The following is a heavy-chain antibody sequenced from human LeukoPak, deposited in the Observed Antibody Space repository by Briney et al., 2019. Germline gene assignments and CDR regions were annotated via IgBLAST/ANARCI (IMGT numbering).Heavy chain of an antibody. CDR3: ARGYCSSTSCSPPDAFDI. CDR2: IYSGGST. Sequence: GGSLRLSCAASGFTVSSNYMSWVRQAPGKGLEWVSVIYSGGSTYYADSVKGRFTISRDNSKNTLYLQMNSLRAEDTAVYYCARGYCSSTSCSPPDAFDIWGRGTMVTVSS. D-gene: IGHD2-2*01. V-gene: IGHV3-53*01. J-gene: IGHJ3*02. CDR1: GFTVSSNY.